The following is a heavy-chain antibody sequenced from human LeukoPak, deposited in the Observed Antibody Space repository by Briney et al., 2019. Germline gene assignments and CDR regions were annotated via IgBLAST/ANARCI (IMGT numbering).Heavy chain of an antibody. CDR1: GFTFSGFY. D-gene: IGHD3-10*01. J-gene: IGHJ4*02. V-gene: IGHV3-21*01. Sequence: GGSLRLSCAASGFTFSGFYMNWVRQAPGKGLEWVSTISGSTIYIYYADSVKGRFTISRDNAKNSLYLQMNSLRAEDTAVYYCVKKWFGELYYYFDYWGQGTLATVSS. CDR2: ISGSTIYI. CDR3: VKKWFGELYYYFDY.